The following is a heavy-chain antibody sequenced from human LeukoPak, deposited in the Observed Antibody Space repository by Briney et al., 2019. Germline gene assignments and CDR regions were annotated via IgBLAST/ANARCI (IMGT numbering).Heavy chain of an antibody. CDR1: GGTFSSYA. CDR2: IIPIFGTA. V-gene: IGHV1-69*01. D-gene: IGHD2-2*01. CDR3: ARGGLPRSDIVVVPADLLN. J-gene: IGHJ4*02. Sequence: EASVKVSCQASGGTFSSYAISWVRQAPGQGLEWMGGIIPIFGTANYAQKFQGRVTITADESTSTAYMELSSLRSEDTAVYYCARGGLPRSDIVVVPADLLNWGQGTLVTVSS.